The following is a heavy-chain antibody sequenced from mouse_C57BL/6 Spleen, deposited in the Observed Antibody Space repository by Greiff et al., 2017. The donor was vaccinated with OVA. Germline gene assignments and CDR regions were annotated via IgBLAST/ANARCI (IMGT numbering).Heavy chain of an antibody. CDR1: GYTFTSYW. V-gene: IGHV1-61*01. D-gene: IGHD2-4*01. CDR3: ATMINYYAMDY. Sequence: VQLQESGAELVRPGSSVKLSCKASGYTFTSYWMDWVKQRPGQGLEWIGNIYPSDSETHYNQKFKDKATLTVDKSSSTAYMQLSSLTSEDSAVYYCATMINYYAMDYWGQGTSVTVSS. CDR2: IYPSDSET. J-gene: IGHJ4*01.